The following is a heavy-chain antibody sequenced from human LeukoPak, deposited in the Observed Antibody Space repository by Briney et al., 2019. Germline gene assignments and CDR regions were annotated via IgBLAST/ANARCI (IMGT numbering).Heavy chain of an antibody. J-gene: IGHJ6*03. CDR2: IKQDVTEK. CDR3: AREGRKSRGVDIVRKKETGYYYYMDV. Sequence: GGSLRLSCAASGFTFSSYWMSWVRQAPGKGLEWVAYIKQDVTEKYYVDYVKGRFSISRDNAKNSLYLQMNSLRAEDTAVYCGAREGRKSRGVDIVRKKETGYYYYMDVWGKGTTVTVSS. CDR1: GFTFSSYW. D-gene: IGHD2-15*01. V-gene: IGHV3-7*01.